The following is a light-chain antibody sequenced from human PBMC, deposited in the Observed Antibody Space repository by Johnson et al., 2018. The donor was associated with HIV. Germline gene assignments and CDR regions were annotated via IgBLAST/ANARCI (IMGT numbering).Light chain of an antibody. Sequence: TQPPSVSAAPGQKVTISCSGSSSNIGNNYVSWYQQLPGTAPKLLIYENNKRPSGIPGRFSGSKSGPSATLGITGLQTGDEADYYCGTWDSSLTSYVFGAGTKVTVL. V-gene: IGLV1-51*02. CDR1: SSNIGNNY. J-gene: IGLJ1*01. CDR3: GTWDSSLTSYV. CDR2: ENN.